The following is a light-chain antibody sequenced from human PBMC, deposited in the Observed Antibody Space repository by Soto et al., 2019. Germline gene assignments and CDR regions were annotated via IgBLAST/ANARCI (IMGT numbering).Light chain of an antibody. V-gene: IGLV1-40*01. CDR2: GNS. CDR3: QSYDSSLSGSRV. Sequence: QSALTQPPSVSGAPGLRVTISCTESSSNIGAGYDVHWYQQLPGTAPKLLIYGNSNRPSGVPDRFSGSKSGTSASLAITGLQAEDEADYYCQSYDSSLSGSRVFGGGTKVTVL. CDR1: SSNIGAGYD. J-gene: IGLJ2*01.